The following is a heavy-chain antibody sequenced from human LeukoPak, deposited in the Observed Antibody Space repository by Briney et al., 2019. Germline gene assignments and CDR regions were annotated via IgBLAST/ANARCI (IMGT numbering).Heavy chain of an antibody. CDR2: IYSGGST. D-gene: IGHD1-26*01. J-gene: IGHJ4*02. V-gene: IGHV3-53*01. Sequence: PGGSLRLSCAASGFTVSSNYMSWVRQAPGKGLEWVSVIYSGGSTYYADSVKGRFTISRDNSKNTLYLQMNSLRAEDTAVYYCAKDRSGTYCASLIDFWGQGTLVTVPS. CDR3: AKDRSGTYCASLIDF. CDR1: GFTVSSNY.